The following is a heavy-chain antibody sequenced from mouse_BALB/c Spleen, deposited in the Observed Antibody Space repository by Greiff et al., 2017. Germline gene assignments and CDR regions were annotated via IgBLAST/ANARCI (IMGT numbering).Heavy chain of an antibody. Sequence: QVHVKQSGAELARPGASVKMSCKASGYTFTSYTMHWVKQRPGQGLEWIGYINPSSGYTNYNQKFKDKATLTADKSSSTAYMQLSSLTSEDSAVYYCATYGNYDYYAMDYWGQGTSVTVSS. J-gene: IGHJ4*01. CDR1: GYTFTSYT. V-gene: IGHV1-4*01. CDR3: ATYGNYDYYAMDY. D-gene: IGHD2-1*01. CDR2: INPSSGYT.